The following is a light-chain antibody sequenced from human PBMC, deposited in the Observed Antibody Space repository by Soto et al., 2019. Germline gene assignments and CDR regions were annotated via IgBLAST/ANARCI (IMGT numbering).Light chain of an antibody. V-gene: IGKV3-20*01. J-gene: IGKJ4*01. CDR2: GAS. Sequence: EIVLTQSPGTLSLSPGERATLSCRASQSVSSSYLAWYQQKPGQAPRLLIYGASSRATGIPDRFSGSGSGPDFTLTISRLEPEDCAVYYCQQYGSSLLTFGGGTKVEIK. CDR3: QQYGSSLLT. CDR1: QSVSSSY.